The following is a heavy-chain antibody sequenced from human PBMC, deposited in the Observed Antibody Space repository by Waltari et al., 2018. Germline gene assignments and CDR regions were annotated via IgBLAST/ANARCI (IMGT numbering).Heavy chain of an antibody. J-gene: IGHJ4*02. D-gene: IGHD6-19*01. Sequence: EVQLLESGGGLVQPGGSLRLSCLASGFTFSNYAMTWVRQGPGKGLEWVSAISGGGIKTYYADSVKGRFTISRDNSKNTLYLQMNSLRAEDTAVYSCAKERWLVQGFDYWGQGTLVTVSS. CDR3: AKERWLVQGFDY. V-gene: IGHV3-23*01. CDR2: ISGGGIKT. CDR1: GFTFSNYA.